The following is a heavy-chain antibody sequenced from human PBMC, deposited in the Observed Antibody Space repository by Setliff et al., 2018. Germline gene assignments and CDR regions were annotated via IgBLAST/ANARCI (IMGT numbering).Heavy chain of an antibody. D-gene: IGHD1-1*01. J-gene: IGHJ6*03. CDR2: INPAGAKT. CDR3: ARDREGDGNYYMDV. Sequence: GGSLRLSCAVSGLTFSSYAMNWVRQAPGKGLEWVSNINPAGAKTYYADSVKGRFTISRDNSKNTLYLQMNSLRAEDTAVYYCARDREGDGNYYMDVWGKGTTVTVSS. CDR1: GLTFSSYA. V-gene: IGHV3-23*01.